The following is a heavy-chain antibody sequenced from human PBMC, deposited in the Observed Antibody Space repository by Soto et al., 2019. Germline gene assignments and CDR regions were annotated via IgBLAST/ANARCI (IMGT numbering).Heavy chain of an antibody. CDR1: GGSFSGYY. CDR2: INHSGST. CDR3: ARGWETMVRGMSL. D-gene: IGHD3-10*01. Sequence: QVQLQQWGAGLLKPSETLSLTCAVYGGSFSGYYWSWIRQPPGKGLEWIGEINHSGSTNYNPSLKSRVTTSVDTSKNQFSLKLSSVTAADTAVYYCARGWETMVRGMSLWGQGTLVTVSS. V-gene: IGHV4-34*01. J-gene: IGHJ4*02.